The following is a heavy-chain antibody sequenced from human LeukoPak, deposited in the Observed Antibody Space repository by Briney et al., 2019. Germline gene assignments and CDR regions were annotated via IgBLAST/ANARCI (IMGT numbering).Heavy chain of an antibody. J-gene: IGHJ4*02. V-gene: IGHV3-30*02. D-gene: IGHD3-10*01. Sequence: GGSLRLSCAASGFTFSSYGMHWVRQVPGKGLEWVAFIRYDGSNKYYADPVKGRFTISRDNSKNTLYLQMNSLRAEDTAVYYCAKRGHGLYGSGSPRGFDYWGQGTLVTVSS. CDR1: GFTFSSYG. CDR3: AKRGHGLYGSGSPRGFDY. CDR2: IRYDGSNK.